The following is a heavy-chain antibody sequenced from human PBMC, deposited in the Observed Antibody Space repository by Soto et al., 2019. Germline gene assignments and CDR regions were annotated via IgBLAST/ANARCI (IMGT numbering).Heavy chain of an antibody. CDR3: AGSFKYGSGTCDALDV. CDR2: IIPIFGTA. V-gene: IGHV1-69*01. J-gene: IGHJ3*01. Sequence: QVLLVQSGTEVKKPGSSVKVSCQASGGTSSDYALTWVRQAPGQGLEWMGGIIPIFGTANYAQRFQGRVSITADESSSTAYMELSSLKSEDTAVYYCAGSFKYGSGTCDALDVWGHWTMVMVSS. D-gene: IGHD3-10*01. CDR1: GGTSSDYA.